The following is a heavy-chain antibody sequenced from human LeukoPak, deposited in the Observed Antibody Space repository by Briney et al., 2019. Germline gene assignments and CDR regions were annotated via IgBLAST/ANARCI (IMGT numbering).Heavy chain of an antibody. CDR2: IGNDGSNK. Sequence: GGSLRLSCAASGFTFSSYGMHWVRQAPGKGLEWVAFIGNDGSNKYYADSVEGRFTISRDNHKNTLYLNMNSLRGEDTAVYYCAKERGWTVAFAIWGQGTMVTVSS. D-gene: IGHD6-19*01. CDR3: AKERGWTVAFAI. CDR1: GFTFSSYG. V-gene: IGHV3-30*02. J-gene: IGHJ3*02.